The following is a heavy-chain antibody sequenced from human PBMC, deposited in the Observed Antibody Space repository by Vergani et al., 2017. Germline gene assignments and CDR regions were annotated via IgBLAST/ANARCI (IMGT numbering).Heavy chain of an antibody. CDR3: ARRTYYYVSSGYYNHAFDI. J-gene: IGHJ3*02. Sequence: QVQLVQSGAEVKKPGSSVKVSCKASGGTFSSYTISWVRQAPGQGLEWMGRIIPILGIANYAQKFQGRVTITADKSTSTAYMELSSLRSEDTAVYYCARRTYYYVSSGYYNHAFDIWGQGTMVTVSS. D-gene: IGHD3-22*01. CDR2: IIPILGIA. CDR1: GGTFSSYT. V-gene: IGHV1-69*02.